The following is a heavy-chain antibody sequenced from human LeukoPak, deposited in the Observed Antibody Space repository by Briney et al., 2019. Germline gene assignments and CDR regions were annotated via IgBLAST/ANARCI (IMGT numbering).Heavy chain of an antibody. J-gene: IGHJ3*02. CDR3: AKAAYYDSSGYYSGAFDI. D-gene: IGHD3-22*01. CDR1: GFTFDDYA. CDR2: ISWNSGSI. V-gene: IGHV3-9*01. Sequence: PGGPLRLSCAASGFTFDDYAMHWVRQAPGKGLEWVSGISWNSGSIGYADSVKGRFTISRDNAKNSLYLQMNSLRAEDTALYYCAKAAYYDSSGYYSGAFDIWGQGTMVTVSS.